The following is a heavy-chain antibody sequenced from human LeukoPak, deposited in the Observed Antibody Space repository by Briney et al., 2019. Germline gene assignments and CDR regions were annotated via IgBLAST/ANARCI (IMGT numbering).Heavy chain of an antibody. CDR1: GFTVSSNY. CDR3: ARWICGSTSCYYDY. V-gene: IGHV3-53*01. Sequence: GGSLRLSCAASGFTVSSNYMSWLRQAPGMGLEWVSILYSGGSTYYADSVKGRFTISRDNSKNTLYLQMNSLRAEDTAVYYCARWICGSTSCYYDYWGQGTLVTVSS. J-gene: IGHJ4*02. CDR2: LYSGGST. D-gene: IGHD2-2*01.